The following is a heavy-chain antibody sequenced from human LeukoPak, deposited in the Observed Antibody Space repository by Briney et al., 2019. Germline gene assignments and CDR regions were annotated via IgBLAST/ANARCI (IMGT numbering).Heavy chain of an antibody. D-gene: IGHD3-3*01. J-gene: IGHJ3*02. CDR1: GGTFISYA. Sequence: SXKVSCKASGGTFISYAISWVRQAPGQGLEWMGGIIPIFGTANYAQKFQGRVTITADESTSTAYMELSSLRSEDTAVYYCARLRFLEWLASAGAFDIWGQGTMVTVSS. CDR2: IIPIFGTA. V-gene: IGHV1-69*13. CDR3: ARLRFLEWLASAGAFDI.